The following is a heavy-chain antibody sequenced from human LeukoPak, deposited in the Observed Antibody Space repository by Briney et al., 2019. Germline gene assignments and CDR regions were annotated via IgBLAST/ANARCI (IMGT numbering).Heavy chain of an antibody. Sequence: GGSLRLSCAVSGFTFRSYWMSWVRQAPGKGLEWVANIKQDGSEKYYVDSVRGRFTISRDNAKNSLYLQMNSLGAEDRAVYYCARIGGSGSYYDYWGQGTLVTVSS. CDR3: ARIGGSGSYYDY. CDR2: IKQDGSEK. D-gene: IGHD3-10*01. J-gene: IGHJ4*02. CDR1: GFTFRSYW. V-gene: IGHV3-7*01.